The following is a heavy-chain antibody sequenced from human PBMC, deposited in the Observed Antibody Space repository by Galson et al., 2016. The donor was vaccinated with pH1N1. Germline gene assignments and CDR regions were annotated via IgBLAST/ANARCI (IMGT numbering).Heavy chain of an antibody. V-gene: IGHV4-31*03. CDR1: GGSISSGGYY. CDR3: ARGVSVAGTPRLAY. D-gene: IGHD6-19*01. Sequence: TLSLTCTVSGGSISSGGYYWSWIRQHPGRGLEWIGYIFYSGSTYYNPSLKSRVTISVDTSKNQFSLKLSSVTAADTAVYYCARGVSVAGTPRLAYWGQGTLVTVSS. CDR2: IFYSGST. J-gene: IGHJ4*02.